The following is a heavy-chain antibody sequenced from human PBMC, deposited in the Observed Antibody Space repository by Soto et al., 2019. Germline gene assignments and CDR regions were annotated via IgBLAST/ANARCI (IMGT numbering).Heavy chain of an antibody. V-gene: IGHV3-23*01. CDR1: GFIFSSYA. CDR3: AKNIGGKGNNYFDT. CDR2: ISCSSGNT. Sequence: PWGSLRLSCAASGFIFSSYAMTWVRQIPGKGLEWDSIISCSSGNTYYADSVKGRFTISRDNSKNTLYLLMNSLRAEGTALYSCAKNIGGKGNNYFDTWGQGTLVTVSS. D-gene: IGHD2-15*01. J-gene: IGHJ4*02.